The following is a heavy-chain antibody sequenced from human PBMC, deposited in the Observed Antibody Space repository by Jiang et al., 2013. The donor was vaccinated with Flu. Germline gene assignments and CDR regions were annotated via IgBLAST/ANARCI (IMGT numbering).Heavy chain of an antibody. Sequence: QLVESGPEVKRPGASVKVSCKPSGYSFTSSYIHWVRQAPGQGLEWMGMINPGIGSTTYAQNFQGGVTMTTDTSSGTVYMELSSLKSEDTAIYYCAKQYCDSTSCHFYFDYWGQGTLVTVSS. CDR3: AKQYCDSTSCHFYFDY. CDR1: GYSFTSSY. J-gene: IGHJ4*02. V-gene: IGHV1-46*01. D-gene: IGHD2-2*01. CDR2: INPGIGST.